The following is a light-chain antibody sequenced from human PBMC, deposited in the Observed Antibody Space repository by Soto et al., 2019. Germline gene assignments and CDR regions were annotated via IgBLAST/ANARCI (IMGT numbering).Light chain of an antibody. V-gene: IGKV1-6*01. CDR2: AAS. CDR3: LLDYAYFWA. J-gene: IGKJ1*01. CDR1: QGIRSA. Sequence: AIQVTQSPSSLSASVGDRVTITCRTSQGIRSALGWYQQKPGKVPKLLIYAASTLQSGVPSRFSGSGSGRDFTLTISSLQPEDFATYYCLLDYAYFWAFGQGTKVLIK.